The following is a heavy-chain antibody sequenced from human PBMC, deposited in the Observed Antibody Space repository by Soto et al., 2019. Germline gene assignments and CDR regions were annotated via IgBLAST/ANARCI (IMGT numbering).Heavy chain of an antibody. CDR1: GGTFSSYA. CDR2: IIPIFGTA. V-gene: IGHV1-69*06. Sequence: ASVKVSCKASGGTFSSYAISWVRQAPGQGLEWMGGIIPIFGTANYAQKFQGRVTITADKSTSTAYMGLSSLRSEDTAVYYCARDRPRGHYGSGSSNYYGMDVWGQGTTVTVSS. CDR3: ARDRPRGHYGSGSSNYYGMDV. J-gene: IGHJ6*02. D-gene: IGHD3-10*01.